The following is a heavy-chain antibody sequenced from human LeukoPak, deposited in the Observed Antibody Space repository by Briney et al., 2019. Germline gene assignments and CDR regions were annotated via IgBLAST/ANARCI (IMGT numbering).Heavy chain of an antibody. Sequence: ASVKVSCKASGYTFTSYYMHWVRQAPGQGLEWMGIINPSGGSTSYAQKFQGRVTMTRDTSTSTVYMELSSLRSEDTAVYYCARTRLSGGYYDFWSDYFDYWGQGTLVTVSS. D-gene: IGHD3-3*01. CDR1: GYTFTSYY. CDR3: ARTRLSGGYYDFWSDYFDY. CDR2: INPSGGST. V-gene: IGHV1-46*01. J-gene: IGHJ4*02.